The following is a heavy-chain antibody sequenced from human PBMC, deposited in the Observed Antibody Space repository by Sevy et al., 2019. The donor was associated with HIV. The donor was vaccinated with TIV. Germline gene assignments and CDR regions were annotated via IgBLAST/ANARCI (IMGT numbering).Heavy chain of an antibody. Sequence: GGSLRLSCTASGFTFSNYAMYWVRQAPGKGLEWVAVISYDGNNKEYADSVKGRFTISRDNAKNMLYLQMNSLRADDTAVYYCASHYYDSTGYYYPLDYWGQGTLVTVS. J-gene: IGHJ4*02. CDR1: GFTFSNYA. D-gene: IGHD3-22*01. CDR3: ASHYYDSTGYYYPLDY. CDR2: ISYDGNNK. V-gene: IGHV3-30*04.